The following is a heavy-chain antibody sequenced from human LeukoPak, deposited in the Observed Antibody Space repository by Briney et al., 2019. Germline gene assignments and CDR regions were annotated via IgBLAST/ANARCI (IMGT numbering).Heavy chain of an antibody. Sequence: SETLSLTCTVSGGSISSYYWSWIRQPPGKGLEWIGYIYYSGSTNYNPSLKSRVTISVDTSKNQFSLKLSSVTAADTAVYYCARGWTDSSGFDYWGQGTLVTVSS. CDR2: IYYSGST. J-gene: IGHJ4*02. CDR1: GGSISSYY. CDR3: ARGWTDSSGFDY. V-gene: IGHV4-59*01. D-gene: IGHD3-22*01.